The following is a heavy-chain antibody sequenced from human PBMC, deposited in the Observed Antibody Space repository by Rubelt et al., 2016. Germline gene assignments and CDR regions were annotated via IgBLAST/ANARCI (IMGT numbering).Heavy chain of an antibody. D-gene: IGHD4-17*01. CDR1: GGTFSSYA. J-gene: IGHJ4*02. Sequence: QVQLVQSGAEVKKPGSSVKVSCKASGGTFSSYAISWVRQAPGQGLEWMGGVIPIFGQANSALTFQGRVRITADESTSTAYLELSSLRSEDTAVYYCARAYGGPFDYWGQGTLVTVSS. CDR3: ARAYGGPFDY. CDR2: VIPIFGQA. V-gene: IGHV1-69*01.